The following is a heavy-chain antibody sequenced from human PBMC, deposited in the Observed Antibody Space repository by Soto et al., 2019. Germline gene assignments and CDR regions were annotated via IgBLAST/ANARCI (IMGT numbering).Heavy chain of an antibody. CDR1: GFTFSSYS. CDR2: ISSSSSYI. V-gene: IGHV3-21*01. D-gene: IGHD5-12*01. Sequence: GGSLRLSCAASGFTFSSYSMNWVRQAPGKGLEWVSSISSSSSYIYYADSVKGRFTISRDNAKNSLYLEMNSLRAEDTAVYYCAGDRLVATTGFGYWGQGTLVTVSS. CDR3: AGDRLVATTGFGY. J-gene: IGHJ4*02.